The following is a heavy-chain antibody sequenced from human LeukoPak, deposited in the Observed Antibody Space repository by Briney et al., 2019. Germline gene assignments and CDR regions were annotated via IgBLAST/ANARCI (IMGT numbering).Heavy chain of an antibody. V-gene: IGHV4-39*01. D-gene: IGHD3-10*01. J-gene: IGHJ6*03. Sequence: PSETLSLTCTVSGGSISSSSYYWGWIRQPPGKGLEWIGSIYYSGSTYYNPSLKSRVTISVDTSKNQFSLKLSSVTAADTAVYYCARHPGYMDVWGKGTTVTISS. CDR3: ARHPGYMDV. CDR1: GGSISSSSYY. CDR2: IYYSGST.